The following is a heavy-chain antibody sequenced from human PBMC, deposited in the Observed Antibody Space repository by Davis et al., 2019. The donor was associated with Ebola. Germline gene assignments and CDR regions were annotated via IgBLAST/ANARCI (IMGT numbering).Heavy chain of an antibody. J-gene: IGHJ4*02. CDR2: INPNTDDR. D-gene: IGHD2-2*01. Sequence: ASVKVSCKASGYSTFTTYNIHWVRQAPGQGLEWMGWINPNTDDRGYVQKFQDRVTMTRDTSINTVYMQLSGVTSDDTAVYFCARESGYCSSTSCSKQSFDYWGQGTLVTVSS. CDR3: ARESGYCSSTSCSKQSFDY. CDR1: GYSTFTTYN. V-gene: IGHV1-2*02.